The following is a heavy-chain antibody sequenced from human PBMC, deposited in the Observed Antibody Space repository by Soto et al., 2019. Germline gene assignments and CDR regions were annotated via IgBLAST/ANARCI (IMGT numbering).Heavy chain of an antibody. CDR2: IYHSGST. CDR3: ASTAMDTYYYGSGSYHVYYYYYMDV. Sequence: TLSLTCAVSSGSISSSNWWSWVRQPPGKGLEWIGEIYHSGSTNYNPSLKSRVTISVDKSKNQFSLKLSSVTAADTAVYYCASTAMDTYYYGSGSYHVYYYYYMDVWGKGTTVTVSS. D-gene: IGHD3-10*01. J-gene: IGHJ6*03. CDR1: SGSISSSNW. V-gene: IGHV4-4*02.